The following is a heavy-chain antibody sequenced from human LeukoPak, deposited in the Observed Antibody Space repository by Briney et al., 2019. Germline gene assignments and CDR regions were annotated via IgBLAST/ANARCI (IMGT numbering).Heavy chain of an antibody. V-gene: IGHV3-74*01. J-gene: IGHJ5*01. CDR3: VRDWDHYDFDS. CDR1: GFTFDDYA. D-gene: IGHD3-16*01. CDR2: VNGVGSEG. Sequence: GRSLRLSCAASGFTFDDYAMHWVRQAPGKGLVWVSRVNGVGSEGIYADSVKGRFSIFRDNAKNTVYLQMNSLTAEDTAMYYCVRDWDHYDFDSWGQGTLVTVAS.